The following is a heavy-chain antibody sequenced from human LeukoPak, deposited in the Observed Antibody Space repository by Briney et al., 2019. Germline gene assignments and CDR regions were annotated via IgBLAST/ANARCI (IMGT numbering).Heavy chain of an antibody. CDR1: GGSFTDYF. D-gene: IGHD1-26*01. Sequence: SETLSLTCTVSGGSFTDYFWGWIRQPPGKGLEWIRSIYYSGRTFYNPSLKNRVSISLDTSKGQLSLNLDSVTAADTAGYFCTRDRAHGTQDYWGQGALVTVS. J-gene: IGHJ4*02. V-gene: IGHV4-39*07. CDR3: TRDRAHGTQDY. CDR2: IYYSGRT.